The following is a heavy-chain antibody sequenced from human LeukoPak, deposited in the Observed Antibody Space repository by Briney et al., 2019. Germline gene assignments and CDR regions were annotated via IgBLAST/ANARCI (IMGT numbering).Heavy chain of an antibody. J-gene: IGHJ6*03. V-gene: IGHV1-2*02. Sequence: ASVKVSCKASGYTFTSHYMHWVRQAPEKGLEWMGWINPNSGGTNYAQKFQGRVTMTRDTSISTAYMELSRLRSDDTAVYYCARNSRSYYYYMDVWGKGTTVTVSS. CDR1: GYTFTSHY. D-gene: IGHD2/OR15-2a*01. CDR3: ARNSRSYYYYMDV. CDR2: INPNSGGT.